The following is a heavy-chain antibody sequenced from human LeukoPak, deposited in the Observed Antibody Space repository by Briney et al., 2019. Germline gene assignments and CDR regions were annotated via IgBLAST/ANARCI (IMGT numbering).Heavy chain of an antibody. J-gene: IGHJ4*02. Sequence: PGGSLRLSCAASGFTYSNYAMNWVRQAPGKGLEWVSSISGSGGNTHYADSVKGRFTISRDNSKNTLYLQMNSLTVEDTAVYYCAKDLRAVTTQLYFDYWGQGTLVTVSS. V-gene: IGHV3-23*01. CDR1: GFTYSNYA. CDR3: AKDLRAVTTQLYFDY. D-gene: IGHD4-11*01. CDR2: ISGSGGNT.